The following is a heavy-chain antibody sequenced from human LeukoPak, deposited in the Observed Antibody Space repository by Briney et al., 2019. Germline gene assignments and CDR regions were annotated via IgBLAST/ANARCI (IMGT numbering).Heavy chain of an antibody. J-gene: IGHJ4*02. CDR3: ARDRAPGYSYPLDY. V-gene: IGHV3-21*01. Sequence: PGGSLRLSCAASGLTFSSYSMNWVRQAPGKGLEWVSSISSSSSYICYADSVKGRFTISRDNAKNSLYLQMNSLRAEDTAVYYCARDRAPGYSYPLDYWGQGTLVTVSS. CDR2: ISSSSSYI. CDR1: GLTFSSYS. D-gene: IGHD3-22*01.